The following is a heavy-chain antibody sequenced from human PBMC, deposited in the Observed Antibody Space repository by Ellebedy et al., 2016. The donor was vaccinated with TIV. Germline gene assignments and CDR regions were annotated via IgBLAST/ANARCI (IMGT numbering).Heavy chain of an antibody. CDR1: GFTFSNYA. J-gene: IGHJ4*02. V-gene: IGHV3-23*01. Sequence: GGSLRLXXAVSGFTFSNYAMTWVRKAPGKGLEWVSSITSSGDRTNYADSVKGRFTISRDNFKSTLFLQMNTLTAEDTAVYYCATVSGKYYFDSWGQGTLVTVSS. CDR3: ATVSGKYYFDS. CDR2: ITSSGDRT. D-gene: IGHD2-8*01.